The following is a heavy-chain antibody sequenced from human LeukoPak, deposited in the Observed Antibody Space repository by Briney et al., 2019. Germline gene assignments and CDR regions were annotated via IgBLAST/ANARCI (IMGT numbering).Heavy chain of an antibody. CDR2: MSYDGSNK. D-gene: IGHD3-10*01. V-gene: IGHV3-30-3*01. CDR1: AFTVTSYP. CDR3: AKSLFTSAAGSGRASDI. J-gene: IGHJ3*02. Sequence: PGGSLRLSCAASAFTVTSYPMHWVRQAPGKGLEWVAVMSYDGSNKLYPDSVKGRFTISRDNSKNTLYLQMDSLRAEDTAIYYCAKSLFTSAAGSGRASDIWGQGTMVTVSS.